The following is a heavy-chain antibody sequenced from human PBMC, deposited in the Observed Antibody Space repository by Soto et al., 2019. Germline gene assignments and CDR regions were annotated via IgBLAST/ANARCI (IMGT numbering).Heavy chain of an antibody. CDR3: ARGDEYYDFWSGYYLSN. CDR2: MNPNSGNT. D-gene: IGHD3-3*01. J-gene: IGHJ4*02. CDR1: GYTFTSYD. V-gene: IGHV1-8*01. Sequence: QVQLVQSGAEVKKPGASVKVSCKASGYTFTSYDINWVRQATGQGLEWMGWMNPNSGNTGYAQKFQGRVTMTRNTSISTAYMELISLRSEDTAVYYCARGDEYYDFWSGYYLSNWGQGSLVTVSS.